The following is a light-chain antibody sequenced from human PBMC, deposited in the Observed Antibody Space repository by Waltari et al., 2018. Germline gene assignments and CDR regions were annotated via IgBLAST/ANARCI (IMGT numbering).Light chain of an antibody. CDR2: DVS. Sequence: QSALTQPASVSGSPGQSITISCTGTSSDVGFYNHVSWYQQHPGKAPKLMIYDVSERPSGVSNRFSGSKSGNTASLTISGLQAEDEADYYCNSYAGSSPWVFGGGTKLTVL. J-gene: IGLJ3*02. CDR3: NSYAGSSPWV. V-gene: IGLV2-14*01. CDR1: SSDVGFYNH.